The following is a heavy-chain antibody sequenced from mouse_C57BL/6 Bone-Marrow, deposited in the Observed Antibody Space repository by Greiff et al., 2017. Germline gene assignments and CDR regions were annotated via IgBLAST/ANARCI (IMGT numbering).Heavy chain of an antibody. CDR3: ASRDGSSPFDY. CDR1: GYTFTSYG. J-gene: IGHJ2*01. Sequence: QVQLQQSGAELARPGASVKLSCKASGYTFTSYGISWVKQSPGQGLEWIGEIYPRSGNTYYNEKFKGKATLTADKSSSTAYMELRSLTSEDSAVYFCASRDGSSPFDYWGQGTTLTVSS. D-gene: IGHD1-1*01. CDR2: IYPRSGNT. V-gene: IGHV1-81*01.